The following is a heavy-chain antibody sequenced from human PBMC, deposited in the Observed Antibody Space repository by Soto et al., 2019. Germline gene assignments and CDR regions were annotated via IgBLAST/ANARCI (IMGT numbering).Heavy chain of an antibody. J-gene: IGHJ5*02. CDR2: IIPIFGPA. CDR1: GGTFSSYA. V-gene: IGHV1-69*01. CDR3: ARGMQEYYDILTGLIVPPEAYNWFDP. D-gene: IGHD3-9*01. Sequence: QVQLVQSGAEVKKPGSSVKVSCKASGGTFSSYAISWVRQAPGQGREWMGGIIPIFGPANYAQKLQGRVTITADESTSTAYMELSSLRSEDTAVYYCARGMQEYYDILTGLIVPPEAYNWFDPWGQGTLVTVSS.